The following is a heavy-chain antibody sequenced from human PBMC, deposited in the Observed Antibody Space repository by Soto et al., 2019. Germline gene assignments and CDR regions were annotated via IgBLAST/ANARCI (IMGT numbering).Heavy chain of an antibody. CDR1: GFSFSDYY. D-gene: IGHD6-19*01. CDR2: ISGSSSNI. V-gene: IGHV3-11*01. Sequence: QVQLVESGGALVKTRGSLRLSCVASGFSFSDYYISWVRQAPGKGLEWISYISGSSSNIYYADSVKGRFTISRDNAENSVSLQMNNLRAEDTARYYRAKMTSTGWYDPVFHWGQGTLVTVSS. CDR3: AKMTSTGWYDPVFH. J-gene: IGHJ4*02.